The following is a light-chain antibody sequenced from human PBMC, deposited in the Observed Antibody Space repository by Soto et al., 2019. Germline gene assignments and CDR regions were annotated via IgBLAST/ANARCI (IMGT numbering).Light chain of an antibody. V-gene: IGKV1D-13*01. J-gene: IGKJ5*01. CDR2: DAS. CDR3: QQFNNYPPTIT. CDR1: QGISSY. Sequence: IQLTQSPSFLSASVGDRVTITCRASQGISSYLAWYQQKPGKAPKLLIYDASSLESGVPSRFSGSGSGTDFTLTISSLQPEDFATYYCQQFNNYPPTITFGQGTRLEIK.